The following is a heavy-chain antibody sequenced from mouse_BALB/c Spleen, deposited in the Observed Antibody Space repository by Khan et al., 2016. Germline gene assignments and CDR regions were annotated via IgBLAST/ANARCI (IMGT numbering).Heavy chain of an antibody. CDR1: GYSITSDYA. V-gene: IGHV3-2*02. J-gene: IGHJ3*01. CDR3: ASRRGFAY. CDR2: ISYSGST. Sequence: EVQLQESGPGLVKPSQSLSLTCTVTGYSITSDYAWNWIRQFPGNKLEWMGYISYSGSTSYNPSLKSRISITRATSKNQFFLQLNSVTTEDTATYYCASRRGFAYWGQGTLVTVSA.